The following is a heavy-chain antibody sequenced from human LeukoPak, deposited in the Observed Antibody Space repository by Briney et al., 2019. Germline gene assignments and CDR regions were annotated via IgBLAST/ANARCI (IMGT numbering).Heavy chain of an antibody. CDR2: IIPIFGTA. D-gene: IGHD2-2*01. CDR3: ARLGYCSSTSCYGGLNYYGMDV. Sequence: GASVKVSCKASGGTFSSYAISWVRQAPGQGLEWMGGIIPIFGTANYAQKFQGRVTITADESTSTAYMELSSLRSEDTAVYYCARLGYCSSTSCYGGLNYYGMDVWGQGTTVTVSS. V-gene: IGHV1-69*13. CDR1: GGTFSSYA. J-gene: IGHJ6*02.